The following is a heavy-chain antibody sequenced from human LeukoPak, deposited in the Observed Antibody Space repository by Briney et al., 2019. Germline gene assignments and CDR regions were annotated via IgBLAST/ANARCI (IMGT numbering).Heavy chain of an antibody. CDR1: GFIFRDFT. CDR3: AKDRLPDSSWSLDY. CDR2: IWPDGGTT. D-gene: IGHD6-13*01. V-gene: IGHV3-23*01. Sequence: GSLRLSCAASGFIFRDFTLNLVRQAPGKGLDWVSGIWPDGGTTFYADSVKGRFTISRDNSRNILYLQMNSLRAEDTAIYYCAKDRLPDSSWSLDYWGQGTLVTVSS. J-gene: IGHJ4*02.